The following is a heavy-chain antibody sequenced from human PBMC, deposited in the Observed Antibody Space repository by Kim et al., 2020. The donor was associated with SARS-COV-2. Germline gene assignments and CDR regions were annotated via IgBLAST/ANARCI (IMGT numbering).Heavy chain of an antibody. V-gene: IGHV4-39*01. CDR3: ARQIVSGWYPFDY. CDR2: IYYSGST. CDR1: GGSISSSSYY. J-gene: IGHJ4*02. D-gene: IGHD6-19*01. Sequence: SETLSLTCTVSGGSISSSSYYWGWIRQPPGKGLEWIGSIYYSGSTYYNPSLKSRVTISVDTSKNQFSLKLSSVTAADTAVYYCARQIVSGWYPFDYWGQGTLVTVSS.